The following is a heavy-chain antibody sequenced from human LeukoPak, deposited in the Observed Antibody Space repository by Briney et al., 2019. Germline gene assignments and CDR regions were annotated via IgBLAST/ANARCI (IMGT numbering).Heavy chain of an antibody. J-gene: IGHJ4*02. CDR3: AREVPSMDY. CDR1: GVTFSNYE. CDR2: ISSSGTTI. Sequence: GSLRLSCAASGVTFSNYEMNWVRQAPGKGLEWVSYISSSGTTIYYADSVKGRFTISRDNARNSLYLQMNSLRAEDTAVYYCAREVPSMDYWGQGTLVTVSS. V-gene: IGHV3-48*03.